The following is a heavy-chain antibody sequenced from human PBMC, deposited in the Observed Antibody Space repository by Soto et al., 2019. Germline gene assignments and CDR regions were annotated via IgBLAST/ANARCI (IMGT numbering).Heavy chain of an antibody. J-gene: IGHJ5*02. CDR2: INSSSSTI. CDR1: GFTFSSYR. V-gene: IGHV3-48*01. D-gene: IGHD2-15*01. CDR3: TRGNYCSGDRCTDGPNWFGP. Sequence: GGSLRLSCAASGFTFSSYRMNWVRQAPEKGLEWVSYINSSSSTIYYADSVKGRFTISRDNAKNSVDLQMNSLRVEDTAVYYCTRGNYCSGDRCTDGPNWFGPWGQGALVTVSS.